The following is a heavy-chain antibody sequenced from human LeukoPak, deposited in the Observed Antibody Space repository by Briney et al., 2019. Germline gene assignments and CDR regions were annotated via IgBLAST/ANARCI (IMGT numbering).Heavy chain of an antibody. D-gene: IGHD3-10*01. CDR3: AKSNGYGLVDI. CDR2: INHSGST. CDR1: GGSFSGYY. Sequence: SETLSLTCAVYGGSFSGYYWSWIRQPPGKGLEWIGEINHSGSTNYNPCLKSRVTISVDTSKNQFSLKLSSVTAADTAVYYCAKSNGYGLVDIWGQGTMVTVSS. J-gene: IGHJ3*02. V-gene: IGHV4-34*01.